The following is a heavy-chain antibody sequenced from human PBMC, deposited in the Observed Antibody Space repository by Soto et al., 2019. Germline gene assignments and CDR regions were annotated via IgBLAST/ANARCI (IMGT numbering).Heavy chain of an antibody. CDR3: AHRPLYSRSWYHWLDP. J-gene: IGHJ5*02. V-gene: IGHV2-5*02. Sequence: SGPTLVNPTQTLTLTCTFSGFSLSTNTVGVGWIRQPPGKALEWLALISWGDEKRYSPSLKTRLTITQDTSKNQVLLTMTNMDPVDTATYYCAHRPLYSRSWYHWLDPWGQGILVTVSS. D-gene: IGHD6-13*01. CDR1: GFSLSTNTVG. CDR2: ISWGDEK.